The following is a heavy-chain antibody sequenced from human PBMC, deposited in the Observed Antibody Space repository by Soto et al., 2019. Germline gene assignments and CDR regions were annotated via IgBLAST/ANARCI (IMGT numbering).Heavy chain of an antibody. CDR1: GGTFSSYA. CDR3: ARSTRAIPVYDSSGYYSYYYYYYGMDV. V-gene: IGHV1-69*01. CDR2: IIPIFGTA. D-gene: IGHD3-22*01. Sequence: QVQLVQSGAEVKKPGSSVKVSCKASGGTFSSYAISWVRQDPGQGLEWMGGIIPIFGTANYAQKFQGRVTITAYEATITVYMELSSLRSEDTAVYYCARSTRAIPVYDSSGYYSYYYYYYGMDVWVQGTTVTVSS. J-gene: IGHJ6*02.